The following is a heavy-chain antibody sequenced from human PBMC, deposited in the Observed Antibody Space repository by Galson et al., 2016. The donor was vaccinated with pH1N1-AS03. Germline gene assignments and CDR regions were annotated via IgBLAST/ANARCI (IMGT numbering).Heavy chain of an antibody. D-gene: IGHD6-25*01. CDR1: EFTFSSYA. V-gene: IGHV3-20*04. CDR3: ARDLNAADTGDS. Sequence: SLRLSCAASEFTFSSYAMSWVRQAPGKGLEWVSDINWNGGRTLYADSVKGRFIISRDDAKNSLYLQMNSLRPEDTALYYCARDLNAADTGDSWGQGTLVIVSS. J-gene: IGHJ4*02. CDR2: INWNGGRT.